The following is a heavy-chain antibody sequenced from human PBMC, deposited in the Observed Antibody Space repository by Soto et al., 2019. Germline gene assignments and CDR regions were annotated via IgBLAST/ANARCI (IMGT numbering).Heavy chain of an antibody. J-gene: IGHJ6*02. D-gene: IGHD2-21*01. CDR3: ARGLRPYCSTPTCHPADVV. Sequence: QVQLQESGPGLVKPSETLSLTCTVSGASVSSGTHFWSWIRQPPGKGLEWIGNIHYRGSTSYNPSTRGAVTISLDMSKNQFSLKVTSVTAADTAVYFCARGLRPYCSTPTCHPADVVWGQGTTVTVSS. V-gene: IGHV4-61*01. CDR2: IHYRGST. CDR1: GASVSSGTHF.